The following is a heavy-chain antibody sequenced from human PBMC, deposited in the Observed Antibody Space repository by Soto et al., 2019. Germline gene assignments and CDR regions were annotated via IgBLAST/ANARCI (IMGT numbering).Heavy chain of an antibody. Sequence: SETLSLTCAVYGGSFSGYYWNWIRQPPGKGLEWIGEINHSGSTNYNPSLKSRVTISVDTSKNQFSLKLTSVTAADTAVYYCAKDPLYHDYWGQGTLVTVSS. J-gene: IGHJ4*02. CDR2: INHSGST. V-gene: IGHV4-34*01. CDR3: AKDPLYHDY. CDR1: GGSFSGYY. D-gene: IGHD2-2*02.